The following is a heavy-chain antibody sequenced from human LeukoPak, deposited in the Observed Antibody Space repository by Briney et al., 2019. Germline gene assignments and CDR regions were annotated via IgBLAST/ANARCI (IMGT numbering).Heavy chain of an antibody. Sequence: GSSVKVSCKASGGTFSSYATSWVRQAPGQGLEWMGGIIPIIGTANYAQKFQGRVTITADESTSTAYMELSSLRSEDTAVYYCARELNGDGGLTDYWGQGTLVTVSS. CDR1: GGTFSSYA. J-gene: IGHJ4*02. V-gene: IGHV1-69*01. D-gene: IGHD4-23*01. CDR3: ARELNGDGGLTDY. CDR2: IIPIIGTA.